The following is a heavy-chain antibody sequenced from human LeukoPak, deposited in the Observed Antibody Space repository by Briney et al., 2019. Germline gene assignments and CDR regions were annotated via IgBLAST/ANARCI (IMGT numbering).Heavy chain of an antibody. CDR2: ITGSGGST. V-gene: IGHV3-23*01. CDR1: GFTFSTYA. CDR3: ARCRPDSSGSADY. D-gene: IGHD6-19*01. J-gene: IGHJ4*02. Sequence: GGSLRLSCAASGFTFSTYAMTWVRRAPGKGLEWVSSITGSGGSTYYADSVKGRFTISRDNSENTVFLQMDSLRAEDTAVYYCARCRPDSSGSADYWGQGTLVTVSP.